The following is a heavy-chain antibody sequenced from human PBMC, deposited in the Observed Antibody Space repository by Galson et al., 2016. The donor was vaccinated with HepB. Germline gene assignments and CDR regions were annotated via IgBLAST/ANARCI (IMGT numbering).Heavy chain of an antibody. V-gene: IGHV3-15*07. D-gene: IGHD3-3*01. Sequence: SLRLSCAVSGLTFSHAWMNWGRQAPGKGLEWVGRIRTGGKTDYAAPVKGGFTIPRDDSKNTVYLQMNSLKTEDTAVYYWATGQWGYDFWSGHSGYWGQGTLVSVSS. CDR3: ATGQWGYDFWSGHSGY. CDR2: IRTGGKT. J-gene: IGHJ4*02. CDR1: GLTFSHAW.